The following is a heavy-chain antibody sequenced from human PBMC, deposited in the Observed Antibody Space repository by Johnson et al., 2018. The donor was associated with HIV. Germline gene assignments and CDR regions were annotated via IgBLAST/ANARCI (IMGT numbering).Heavy chain of an antibody. J-gene: IGHJ3*02. Sequence: VQLVESGGGLMQPGGSLRLSCVASGFTVSNNFMSWVRQAPGKGLEWVSVIYSGGSRHYRDSVKGRFTVSRDSSRNTVYLQMNSLRAEDTAVYYCARAVLWFGDHVFDMWGQGTMVTVSS. V-gene: IGHV3-53*01. D-gene: IGHD3-10*01. CDR3: ARAVLWFGDHVFDM. CDR1: GFTVSNNF. CDR2: IYSGGSR.